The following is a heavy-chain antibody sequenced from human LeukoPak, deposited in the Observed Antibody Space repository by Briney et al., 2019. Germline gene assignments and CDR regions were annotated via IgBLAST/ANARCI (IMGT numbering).Heavy chain of an antibody. CDR1: GLTLSSYC. D-gene: IGHD2-15*01. CDR2: IRSDGSNK. CDR3: EKEYCSGGSCLNY. V-gene: IGHV3-30*02. J-gene: IGHJ4*02. Sequence: PGGSLRLSCAASGLTLSSYCMHWVRPAPGKGLGWVAFIRSDGSNKYYADSVKCRFTITRDNSKNTMYLQMNSLRVEDTAVYYCEKEYCSGGSCLNYWGQGTLVTVSA.